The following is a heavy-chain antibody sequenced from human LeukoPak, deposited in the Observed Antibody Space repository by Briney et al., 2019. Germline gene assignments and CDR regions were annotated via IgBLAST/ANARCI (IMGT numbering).Heavy chain of an antibody. Sequence: SGGSLRLSCAASGFTFSRYAMRWVRQTPGKGLECVSAISGSGGSTYYAESVKGRFTISRDNSKNIVYLQMSSLRAEEMAVYYCAKGYGWEASYYYYDMGVWGKVATV. J-gene: IGHJ6*03. V-gene: IGHV3-64*02. CDR2: ISGSGGST. D-gene: IGHD1-26*01. CDR3: AKGYGWEASYYYYDMGV. CDR1: GFTFSRYA.